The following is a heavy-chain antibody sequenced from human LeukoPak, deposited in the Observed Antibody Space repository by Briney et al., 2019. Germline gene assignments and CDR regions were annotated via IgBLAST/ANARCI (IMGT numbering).Heavy chain of an antibody. J-gene: IGHJ6*03. CDR1: GFTFSSYA. Sequence: GGSLRLSCAASGFTFSSYAMSWVRQAPGKGLEWVSAISGSGGSTYYADSVKGRFTISRDNSKNTLYLQMNSLRAEDTAVYYCAKRRGLELLYYYYMDVWGKGTTVAVSS. CDR3: AKRRGLELLYYYYMDV. V-gene: IGHV3-23*01. CDR2: ISGSGGST. D-gene: IGHD1-7*01.